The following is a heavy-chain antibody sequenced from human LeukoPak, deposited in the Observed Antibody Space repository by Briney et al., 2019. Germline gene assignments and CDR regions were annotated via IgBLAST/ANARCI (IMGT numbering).Heavy chain of an antibody. CDR3: AKEFYSGSYFSGY. V-gene: IGHV3-23*01. CDR1: GFTFSSYA. Sequence: PGGSLRLSCAASGFTFSSYAMSWVRQAPGKGLEWVSGISGSGVSTYYADSVKGRFTISRDTSKNTLYLQMNSLRAEDTAVYYCAKEFYSGSYFSGYWGQGTLVTVSS. J-gene: IGHJ4*02. D-gene: IGHD1-26*01. CDR2: ISGSGVST.